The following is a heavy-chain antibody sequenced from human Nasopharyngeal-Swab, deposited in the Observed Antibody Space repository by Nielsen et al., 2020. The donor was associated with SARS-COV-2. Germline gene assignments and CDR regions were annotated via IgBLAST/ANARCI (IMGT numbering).Heavy chain of an antibody. Sequence: SETLSLTCAVYGGSFSGYYWSWIRQPPGKGLEWIGEINHSGSTNYNPSLKSRVTISVDASKNQFSLKLSSVTAADTAVYYCARGFRGTMVRGVHDYWGQGTLVTVSS. CDR1: GGSFSGYY. J-gene: IGHJ4*02. CDR2: INHSGST. V-gene: IGHV4-34*01. D-gene: IGHD3-10*01. CDR3: ARGFRGTMVRGVHDY.